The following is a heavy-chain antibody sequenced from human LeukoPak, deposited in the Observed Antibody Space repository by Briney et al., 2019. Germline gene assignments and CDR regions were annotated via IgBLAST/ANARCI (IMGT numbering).Heavy chain of an antibody. J-gene: IGHJ4*02. CDR2: IIPIFGTA. CDR1: GGTFSSYA. CDR3: AREDSPWINWGGGLGY. Sequence: SVKVSCEASGGTFSSYAISWVRQAPGQGLEWMGGIIPIFGTANYAQKFQGRVTITADESTSTAYMELSSLRSEDTAVYYCAREDSPWINWGGGLGYWGQGTLVTVSS. V-gene: IGHV1-69*13. D-gene: IGHD7-27*01.